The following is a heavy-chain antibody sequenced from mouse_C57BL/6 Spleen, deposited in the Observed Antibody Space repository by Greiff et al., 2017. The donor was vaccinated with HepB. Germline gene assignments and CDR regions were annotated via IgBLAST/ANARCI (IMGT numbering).Heavy chain of an antibody. D-gene: IGHD1-1*01. Sequence: VQLQQSGAELVRPGASVKLSCTASGFNIKDYYMHWVKQRPEQGLEWIGRIDPEDGDTEYAPKFQGKATMTADTSSNTAYLQLSSLTSEDTAVYYCTTFITTVVAEYYWGQGTTLTVSS. J-gene: IGHJ2*01. CDR2: IDPEDGDT. V-gene: IGHV14-1*01. CDR1: GFNIKDYY. CDR3: TTFITTVVAEYY.